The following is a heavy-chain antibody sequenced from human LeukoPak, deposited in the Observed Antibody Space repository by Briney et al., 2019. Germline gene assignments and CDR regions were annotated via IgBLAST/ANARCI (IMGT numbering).Heavy chain of an antibody. D-gene: IGHD1-26*01. Sequence: ASVKVSCKASGYTFANFYVHWVRQAPGQGLEWMGIINPSGGSTSYAQKFQGRVTMTRDTSTSTVYMELSSLRSEDTAVYYCARGGFGTYSFDYWGQGTLVTVSS. J-gene: IGHJ4*02. V-gene: IGHV1-46*01. CDR1: GYTFANFY. CDR3: ARGGFGTYSFDY. CDR2: INPSGGST.